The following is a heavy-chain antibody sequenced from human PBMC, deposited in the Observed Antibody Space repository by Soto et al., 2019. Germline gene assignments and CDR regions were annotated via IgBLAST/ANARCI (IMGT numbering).Heavy chain of an antibody. V-gene: IGHV1-18*01. D-gene: IGHD6-13*01. CDR2: ISAYNGNT. J-gene: IGHJ6*02. Sequence: GASVKVSCKASGYTFTSYGISWVRQAPGQGLEWMGWISAYNGNTNYAQKLQGRVTMTTDTSTSTAYMELRSLRSDDTAVYYCAREGGAAAGTWYYYYAMDVWGQGTTVTVSS. CDR1: GYTFTSYG. CDR3: AREGGAAAGTWYYYYAMDV.